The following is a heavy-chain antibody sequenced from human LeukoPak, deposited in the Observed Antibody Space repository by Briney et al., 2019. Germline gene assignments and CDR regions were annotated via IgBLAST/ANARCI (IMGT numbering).Heavy chain of an antibody. D-gene: IGHD3-22*01. CDR3: AEVDSSDRPGY. V-gene: IGHV1-2*02. J-gene: IGHJ4*02. CDR2: MNPNSVGT. Sequence: GASVKVSCKPSGYTFTRYEMHCVRRAPGQGREWMGWMNPNSVGTNYAQKFQGRVTMTRDKSIRTVYTELSRLRSDDTAVYYCAEVDSSDRPGYWGQGTLVTVSS. CDR1: GYTFTRYE.